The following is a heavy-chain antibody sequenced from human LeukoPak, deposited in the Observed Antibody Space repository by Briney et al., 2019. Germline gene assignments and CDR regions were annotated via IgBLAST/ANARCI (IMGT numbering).Heavy chain of an antibody. J-gene: IGHJ4*02. D-gene: IGHD2-15*01. CDR3: ASQIPRDNVVVIGS. Sequence: GGSLRLSCAASGFTFSFYAMSWVRQAPGKGPEWVSAISNSGGSTSYTDCVKGRFTISRDNSKNTLYLQMNSLRVEDTAVYYCASQIPRDNVVVIGSWGQGTLVTVSS. V-gene: IGHV3-23*01. CDR2: ISNSGGST. CDR1: GFTFSFYA.